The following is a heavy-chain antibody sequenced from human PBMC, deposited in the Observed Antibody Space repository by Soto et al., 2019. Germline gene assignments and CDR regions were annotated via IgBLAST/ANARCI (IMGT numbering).Heavy chain of an antibody. V-gene: IGHV4-30-2*01. D-gene: IGHD2-2*01. CDR1: GGSISSGGYS. CDR3: ARVPDR. CDR2: IYHSGST. Sequence: TLSLTCAFSGGSISSGGYSWSWIPQPPGEGLEWIGDIYHSGSTYYNPSLKSRVTISVDRSKNQFSLKLSSVTAADTAAYDCARVPDRWGQGTLVSVSS. J-gene: IGHJ5*02.